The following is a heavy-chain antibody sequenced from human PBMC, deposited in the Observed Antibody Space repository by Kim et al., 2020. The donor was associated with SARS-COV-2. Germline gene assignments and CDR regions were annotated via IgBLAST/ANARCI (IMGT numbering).Heavy chain of an antibody. J-gene: IGHJ4*02. D-gene: IGHD1-26*01. CDR3: AKVSVGATKALNFDY. Sequence: DSVKGRFTISRDNSKKTLYLQMNGLRAEDRAVYYCAKVSVGATKALNFDYWGQGTLVTVSS. V-gene: IGHV3-23*01.